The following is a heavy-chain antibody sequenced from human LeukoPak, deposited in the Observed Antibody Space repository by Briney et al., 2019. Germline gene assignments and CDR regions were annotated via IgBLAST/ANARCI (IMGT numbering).Heavy chain of an antibody. CDR3: ARGKVVRGVIIKFDP. Sequence: ASVNVSCKASGYTFTSYDINWVRQATGQGLEWMGWMNPNSGNTGYAQKFQGRVTMTRNTSISTAYMELSSLRSEDTAVYYCARGKVVRGVIIKFDPWGQGTLVTVSS. V-gene: IGHV1-8*01. CDR1: GYTFTSYD. D-gene: IGHD3-10*01. J-gene: IGHJ5*02. CDR2: MNPNSGNT.